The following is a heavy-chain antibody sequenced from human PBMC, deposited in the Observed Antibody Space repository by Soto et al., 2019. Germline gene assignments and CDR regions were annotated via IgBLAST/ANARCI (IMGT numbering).Heavy chain of an antibody. CDR1: GYTFTSYA. J-gene: IGHJ5*02. D-gene: IGHD1-26*01. Sequence: ASVKVSCKASGYTFTSYAMHWVRQAPGQRLEWMGWINAGNGNTKYSQKFQGRVTITRDTSASTAYMELSSLRSEDTAVYYCARDYSGSYYLTPDNWFDPWGQGTLVTVSS. CDR3: ARDYSGSYYLTPDNWFDP. V-gene: IGHV1-3*01. CDR2: INAGNGNT.